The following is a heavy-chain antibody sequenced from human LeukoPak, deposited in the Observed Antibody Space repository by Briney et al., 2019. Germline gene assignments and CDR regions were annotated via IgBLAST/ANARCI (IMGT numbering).Heavy chain of an antibody. J-gene: IGHJ4*02. CDR2: INHSGST. CDR3: ARGSRYLVYYFDY. Sequence: SETLSLTCTVSGGSISSYYWSWIRQPPGKGLEWIGEINHSGSTNYNPSLKSRVTISVDTSKNQFSLKLSSVTAADTAVYYCARGSRYLVYYFDYWGQGTLVTVSS. CDR1: GGSISSYY. V-gene: IGHV4-34*01. D-gene: IGHD3-9*01.